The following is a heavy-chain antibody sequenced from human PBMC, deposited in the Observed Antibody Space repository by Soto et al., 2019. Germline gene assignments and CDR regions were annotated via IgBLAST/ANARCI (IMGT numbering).Heavy chain of an antibody. D-gene: IGHD5-12*01. CDR3: GREGVAPYYYYGMDV. Sequence: ASVKVSCKASGYTFTRSGISWVRQAPGQGLEWMGWISTYNGDTNYAQTFQGRVTMTTDTSTSTVHMEVRSLRSDDTAVYYCGREGVAPYYYYGMDVWGQGTPVTVS. V-gene: IGHV1-18*01. CDR1: GYTFTRSG. J-gene: IGHJ6*02. CDR2: ISTYNGDT.